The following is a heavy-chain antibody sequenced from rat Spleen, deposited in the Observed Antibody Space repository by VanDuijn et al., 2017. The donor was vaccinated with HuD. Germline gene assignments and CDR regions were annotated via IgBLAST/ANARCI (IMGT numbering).Heavy chain of an antibody. CDR1: GFTFSTAW. D-gene: IGHD1-4*01. Sequence: EVQVLESGGGLVQPGNSLKLSCATSGFTFSTAWMYWYRQFPEKRLEWVARIKAKSNNYATDYTESVKGRFTISRDDSKSSIYLQMNNLKEEDSAIYYGAWRPGWEFDYWGQGVMVTVSS. CDR3: AWRPGWEFDY. V-gene: IGHV6-6*01. J-gene: IGHJ2*01. CDR2: IKAKSNNYAT.